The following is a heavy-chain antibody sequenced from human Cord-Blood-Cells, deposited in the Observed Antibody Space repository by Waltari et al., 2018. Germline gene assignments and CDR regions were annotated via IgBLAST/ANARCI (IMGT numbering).Heavy chain of an antibody. V-gene: IGHV3-30*04. D-gene: IGHD3-22*01. J-gene: IGHJ4*02. CDR1: GFTFSSYA. CDR2: ISYDGSNK. CDR3: VRAGYDSSGYYFDY. Sequence: QVQLVESGGGVVQPGRSLRLSCAASGFTFSSYAMHWVRQAPGKGLEWVAVISYDGSNKYYADSVKGRFTISRDNSKNTLYLQMNSLRAEDTAVYYCVRAGYDSSGYYFDYWGQGTLVTVSS.